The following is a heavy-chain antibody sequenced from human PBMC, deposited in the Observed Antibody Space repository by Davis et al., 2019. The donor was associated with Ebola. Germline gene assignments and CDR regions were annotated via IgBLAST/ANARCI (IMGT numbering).Heavy chain of an antibody. J-gene: IGHJ4*02. CDR2: IRSKANSYAT. Sequence: GESLKISCAASGFTFSGSAMHWVRQASGKGLEWVGRIRSKANSYATAYAASVKGGFTISRDDSKNTAYLQMNSLKTEDTAVYYCSTSSPDYWGQGTLVTVSS. V-gene: IGHV3-73*01. D-gene: IGHD2-2*01. CDR1: GFTFSGSA. CDR3: STSSPDY.